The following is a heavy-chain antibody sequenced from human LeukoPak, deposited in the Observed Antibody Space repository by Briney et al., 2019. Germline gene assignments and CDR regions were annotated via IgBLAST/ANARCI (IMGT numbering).Heavy chain of an antibody. D-gene: IGHD2-15*01. V-gene: IGHV3-23*01. CDR2: ISGIVVRT. CDR1: GFIFNSYA. Sequence: GGSLRLSCAASGFIFNSYAMSWVRHAPGEGLEWISGISGIVVRTYYADSVKGRFTISRDNSKNTLYLQMNSLRAEDTAVYYCAKDLVVAAPYGRFDYWGQGTLVTVSS. J-gene: IGHJ4*02. CDR3: AKDLVVAAPYGRFDY.